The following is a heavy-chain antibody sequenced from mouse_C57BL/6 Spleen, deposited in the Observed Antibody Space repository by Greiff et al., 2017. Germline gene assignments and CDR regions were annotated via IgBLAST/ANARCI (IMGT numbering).Heavy chain of an antibody. CDR3: ANIGAY. Sequence: EVKVEESGGGLVKPGGSLKLSCAASGFTFSDYGMHWVRQAPEKGLEWVAYISSGSSTIYYADTVKGRFTISRDNAKNTLFLQMTSLRSEDTAMYYCANIGAYWGQGTLVTVSA. D-gene: IGHD2-14*01. J-gene: IGHJ3*01. CDR2: ISSGSSTI. CDR1: GFTFSDYG. V-gene: IGHV5-17*01.